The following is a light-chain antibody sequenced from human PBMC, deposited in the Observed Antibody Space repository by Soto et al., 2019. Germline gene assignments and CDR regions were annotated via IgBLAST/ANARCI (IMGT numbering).Light chain of an antibody. CDR1: QSISSW. CDR3: QQYNSYSGT. V-gene: IGKV1-5*03. J-gene: IGKJ1*01. CDR2: KAS. Sequence: DIQMTQSPSTLSASVGDRVTITCRASQSISSWLAWYQQKPGKAPKVLIYKASSLESGVPSRFSGGGSGTEFTLTISSLQPDDFATYYCQQYNSYSGTFGQGTKVEIK.